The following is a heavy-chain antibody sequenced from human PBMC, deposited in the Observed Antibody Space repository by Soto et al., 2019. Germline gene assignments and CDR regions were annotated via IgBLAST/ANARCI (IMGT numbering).Heavy chain of an antibody. V-gene: IGHV4-34*01. CDR2: INHSGST. Sequence: PSETLSLTCAVYGGSLSGYCCTWIRQPLGKELEWIGEINHSGSTNYNPSLKSRVTISVDTSKNQFSLKVTSVTAADTAVYFFASGCGDERRTLFYYWAQGTPVPVSA. D-gene: IGHD2-21*01. CDR3: ASGCGDERRTLFYY. CDR1: GGSLSGYC. J-gene: IGHJ4*02.